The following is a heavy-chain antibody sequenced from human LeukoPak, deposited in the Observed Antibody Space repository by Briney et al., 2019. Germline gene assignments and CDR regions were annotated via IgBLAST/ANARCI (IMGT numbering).Heavy chain of an antibody. CDR2: ISSSSSTI. CDR3: AKAGGSGYYNDAFDI. Sequence: GGSLRLSCAASGFTFSSYSMNWVRQAPGKGLEWVSYISSSSSTIYYADSVKGRFTISRDNAKNSLYLQMSSLRAEDMALYYCAKAGGSGYYNDAFDIWGQGTMVTVSS. J-gene: IGHJ3*02. D-gene: IGHD3-22*01. CDR1: GFTFSSYS. V-gene: IGHV3-48*01.